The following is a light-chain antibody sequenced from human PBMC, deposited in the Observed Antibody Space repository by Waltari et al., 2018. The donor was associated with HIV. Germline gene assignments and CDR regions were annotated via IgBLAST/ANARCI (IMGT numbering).Light chain of an antibody. J-gene: IGLJ2*01. Sequence: QSALTQPPSASGSPGQSVTISCTGTSSDVGSYNFVSWYKQHPGKAPKLLIFEVSKRPSGVPDRFSGSKSDNTASLTVSGLQPEDEADYYCSSYAGSNNLLFGGGTKLTVL. V-gene: IGLV2-8*01. CDR1: SSDVGSYNF. CDR2: EVS. CDR3: SSYAGSNNLL.